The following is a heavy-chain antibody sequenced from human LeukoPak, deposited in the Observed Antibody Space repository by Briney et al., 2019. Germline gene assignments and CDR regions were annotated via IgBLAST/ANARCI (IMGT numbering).Heavy chain of an antibody. CDR2: ISAYNGNT. CDR1: GYTFNTFG. Sequence: GASVKVSCKTSGYTFNTFGISWVRQAPGQGLEWMGWISAYNGNTNYAQMLQGRVTMTTDTSTSTAYMELRSLRSDDTAVYYCARDHAYIYGPIFTDYWSQGTLVTVSS. V-gene: IGHV1-18*01. J-gene: IGHJ4*02. D-gene: IGHD5-18*01. CDR3: ARDHAYIYGPIFTDY.